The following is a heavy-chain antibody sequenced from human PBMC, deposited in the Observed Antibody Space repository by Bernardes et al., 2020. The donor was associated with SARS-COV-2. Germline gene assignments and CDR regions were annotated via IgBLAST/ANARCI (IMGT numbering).Heavy chain of an antibody. V-gene: IGHV3-11*01. Sequence: GGSLRLSCAVSEFTFSDSDMSWIRQAPGKGLEWVSFISSSGSTIYYADSVRGRFTISRDNAKNSMSLQMNSLRAEDTAVYYCARGHDSSGYYPNRGGYYYGMDVWGQGTTVTVSS. CDR2: ISSSGSTI. D-gene: IGHD3-22*01. CDR3: ARGHDSSGYYPNRGGYYYGMDV. CDR1: EFTFSDSD. J-gene: IGHJ6*02.